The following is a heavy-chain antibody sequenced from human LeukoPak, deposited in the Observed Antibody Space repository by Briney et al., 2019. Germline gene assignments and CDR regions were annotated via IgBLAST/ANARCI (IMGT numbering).Heavy chain of an antibody. CDR3: ARVNREDYLKDYHYDL. CDR1: GFTFSRYW. V-gene: IGHV3-7*01. J-gene: IGHJ4*02. Sequence: GGSLRLSCAASGFTFSRYWMSWVRQAPGKGPEWVANIKQDGSEKYYVDSVRGRFTISRDNAKKALYLEMSRLGAEDTAVYYCARVNREDYLKDYHYDLWGQGTLVTVTS. CDR2: IKQDGSEK. D-gene: IGHD4/OR15-4a*01.